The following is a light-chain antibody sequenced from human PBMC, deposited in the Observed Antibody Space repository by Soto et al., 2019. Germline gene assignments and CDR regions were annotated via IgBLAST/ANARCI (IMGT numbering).Light chain of an antibody. Sequence: QSVLTQPASVSGSPGQSITISCTGTSSDVGGYNYVSWYQQHPGEAPKLMIYDVSNRPSGVSNRFSGSKSGNTASLTISGLQAEDEAFYYWRSYTCTSSSVFWIGRTVPVL. CDR1: SSDVGGYNY. CDR2: DVS. V-gene: IGLV2-14*01. CDR3: RSYTCTSSSV. J-gene: IGLJ1*01.